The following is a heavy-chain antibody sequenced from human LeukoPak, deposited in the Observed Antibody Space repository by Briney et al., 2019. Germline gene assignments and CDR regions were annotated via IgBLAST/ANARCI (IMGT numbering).Heavy chain of an antibody. CDR3: ARAPLGPIYYYYYGMDV. J-gene: IGHJ6*02. CDR1: GASMSTHY. CDR2: IYYSGST. Sequence: SGTLSLTCTVSGASMSTHYWSWIRQPPGKGLEWIGYIYYSGSTNYNPSLKSRVAISVDTSKNQFSLKLSSVTAADTAVYYCARAPLGPIYYYYYGMDVWGQGTTVTVSS. V-gene: IGHV4-59*11.